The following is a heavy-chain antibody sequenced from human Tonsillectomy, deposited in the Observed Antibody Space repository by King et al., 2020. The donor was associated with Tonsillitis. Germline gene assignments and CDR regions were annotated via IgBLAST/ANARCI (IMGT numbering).Heavy chain of an antibody. V-gene: IGHV3-74*01. Sequence: VQLVESGGGLVQPGGSLRLSCAASGFTFSSYWMHWVRQAPGKGLVWVSRMNSDGSSTSYADSVKGRFTISRDNAKNTLYLQMNSLRAEDTAVYYCARSIQVPGTRWFDPWGQGTLVTVSS. CDR3: ARSIQVPGTRWFDP. CDR1: GFTFSSYW. D-gene: IGHD6-19*01. J-gene: IGHJ5*02. CDR2: MNSDGSST.